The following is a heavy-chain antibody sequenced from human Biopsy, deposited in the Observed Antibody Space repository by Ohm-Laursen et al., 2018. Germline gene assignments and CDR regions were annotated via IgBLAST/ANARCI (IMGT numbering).Heavy chain of an antibody. CDR2: ISHSSGPT. CDR3: VRLKAGLFDAFDI. CDR1: GFTFSTYE. Sequence: GSLRLSCTASGFTFSTYEMNWVRQAPGKGLEWISFISHSSGPTNYADSVRGRFTISRDNAKNALYLQMNSLRVEDTAFYCCVRLKAGLFDAFDIWGHGTTVTVSS. V-gene: IGHV3-48*03. J-gene: IGHJ3*02. D-gene: IGHD6-19*01.